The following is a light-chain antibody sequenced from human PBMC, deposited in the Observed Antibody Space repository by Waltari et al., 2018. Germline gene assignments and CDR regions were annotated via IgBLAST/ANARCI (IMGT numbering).Light chain of an antibody. V-gene: IGLV2-14*03. CDR1: NSDVGGYKY. Sequence: QSALTQPASVSGSRGQSITISCTGTNSDVGGYKYVSWYQQLPGKAPKLMIYEVSNRFLGVPNRFSGSKSGNTASLTISGLQAEDEADYYCSSYTSSGTYVFGTGTKVTVL. J-gene: IGLJ1*01. CDR3: SSYTSSGTYV. CDR2: EVS.